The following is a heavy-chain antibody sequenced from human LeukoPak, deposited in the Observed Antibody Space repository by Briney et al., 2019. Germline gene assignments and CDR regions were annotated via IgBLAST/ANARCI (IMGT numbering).Heavy chain of an antibody. J-gene: IGHJ3*02. Sequence: GASVKVSCKSSGGTFSSYAISWVRQAPGQGLEWVGGIIPIFGTANYAQKFQVRVTITAAESTSTAYMELSSLRSEDTAVYYCARTADYYYDSSGLLYAFDIWGQGTMVTVSS. CDR2: IIPIFGTA. D-gene: IGHD3-22*01. CDR1: GGTFSSYA. CDR3: ARTADYYYDSSGLLYAFDI. V-gene: IGHV1-69*13.